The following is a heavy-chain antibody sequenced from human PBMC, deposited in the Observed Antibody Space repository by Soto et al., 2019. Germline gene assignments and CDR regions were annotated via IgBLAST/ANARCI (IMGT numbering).Heavy chain of an antibody. Sequence: GGHLRPSCEASGFTFSSYGMHWVRQAPGEGLEWVAVISYDGCNKYYADTVKGRFTISRDNSKHTLYLQMNSLREEYRAVYHYAIAGGSYYTFDYWGKGTLVTAPQ. CDR1: GFTFSSYG. D-gene: IGHD1-26*01. V-gene: IGHV3-30*03. J-gene: IGHJ4*02. CDR2: ISYDGCNK. CDR3: AIAGGSYYTFDY.